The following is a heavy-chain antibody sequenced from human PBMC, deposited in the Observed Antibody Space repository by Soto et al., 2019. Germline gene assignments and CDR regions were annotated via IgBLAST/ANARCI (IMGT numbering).Heavy chain of an antibody. CDR3: ARRYGSGSYYSYYYYGMDV. J-gene: IGHJ6*02. CDR2: ISAYNGNT. D-gene: IGHD3-10*01. CDR1: GYTFTSYG. V-gene: IGHV1-18*01. Sequence: QVQLVQSGAEVKKPGASVKVSCKASGYTFTSYGISWVRQAPGQGLEWMGWISAYNGNTNYAQKFQGRVTMTTDISTSTAYMELRRLRSDDTAVYYCARRYGSGSYYSYYYYGMDVWGQGTTVTVSS.